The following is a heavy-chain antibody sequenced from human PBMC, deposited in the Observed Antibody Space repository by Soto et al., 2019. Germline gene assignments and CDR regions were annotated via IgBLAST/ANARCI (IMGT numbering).Heavy chain of an antibody. D-gene: IGHD3-22*01. CDR3: AKRRSDYYDSSGYPHYYYGMDV. V-gene: IGHV3-48*01. Sequence: PGGSLRLSCAASGFTFSSYSMNWVRQAPGKGLEWVSYIRSSSDTIYYADSVKGRFTISRDNAKNSLSLYLNSLRVEDTAVYYCAKRRSDYYDSSGYPHYYYGMDVWGQGTTVTVSS. CDR2: IRSSSDTI. CDR1: GFTFSSYS. J-gene: IGHJ6*02.